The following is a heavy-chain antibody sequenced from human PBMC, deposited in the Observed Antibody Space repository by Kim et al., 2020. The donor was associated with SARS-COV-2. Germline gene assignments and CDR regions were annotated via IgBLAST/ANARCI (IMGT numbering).Heavy chain of an antibody. Sequence: GGSLRLSCAASGFTFSSYAMSWVRQAPGKGLEWVSAISGSGGSTYYADSVKGRFTISRDNSKNTLYLQMNSLRAEDTAVYYCAKAGDSSGWYVLYYFDYWGQGTLVTVSS. CDR2: ISGSGGST. D-gene: IGHD6-19*01. CDR3: AKAGDSSGWYVLYYFDY. J-gene: IGHJ4*02. V-gene: IGHV3-23*01. CDR1: GFTFSSYA.